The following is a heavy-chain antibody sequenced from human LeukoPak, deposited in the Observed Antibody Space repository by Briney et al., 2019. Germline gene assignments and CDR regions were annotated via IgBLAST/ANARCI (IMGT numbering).Heavy chain of an antibody. CDR1: GYTFTGYY. CDR3: ARVGMITFGGVIVPFDY. J-gene: IGHJ4*02. Sequence: GASVKVSCKASGYTFTGYYMHWVRQAPGQGLEWMGWINPNSGGTNYAQKFQGRVTMTRDTSISTAYMELSRLRSDDTAMYYCARVGMITFGGVIVPFDYWGQGTLVTVSS. V-gene: IGHV1-2*02. D-gene: IGHD3-16*02. CDR2: INPNSGGT.